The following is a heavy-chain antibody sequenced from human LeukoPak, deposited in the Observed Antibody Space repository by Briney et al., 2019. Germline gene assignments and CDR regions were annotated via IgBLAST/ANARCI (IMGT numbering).Heavy chain of an antibody. V-gene: IGHV4-34*01. J-gene: IGHJ4*02. Sequence: SETLSLTCAVYGGSFSAYYWSWIRQPPGKGLEWIGEINHSGSTNYNPSLKSRVTISVDTSKNQFSLKLSSVTAADTAVYYCTRGGFYCGGDCYVDYWGQGTLVTVSS. CDR2: INHSGST. D-gene: IGHD2-21*02. CDR3: TRGGFYCGGDCYVDY. CDR1: GGSFSAYY.